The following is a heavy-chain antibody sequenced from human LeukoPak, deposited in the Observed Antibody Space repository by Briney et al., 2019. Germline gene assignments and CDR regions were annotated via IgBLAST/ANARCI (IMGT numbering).Heavy chain of an antibody. D-gene: IGHD3-16*01. CDR2: IHFTGSP. Sequence: SETLSLTCTVSGGSISGDYWTWIRQAPGKGLEWIGYIHFTGSPNYNPSLKSRLTISVDTSKNQFSLHLNSVTAADTAVYYCAKGGGLFEYWGQGTLVTVPS. J-gene: IGHJ4*02. CDR3: AKGGGLFEY. V-gene: IGHV4-59*01. CDR1: GGSISGDY.